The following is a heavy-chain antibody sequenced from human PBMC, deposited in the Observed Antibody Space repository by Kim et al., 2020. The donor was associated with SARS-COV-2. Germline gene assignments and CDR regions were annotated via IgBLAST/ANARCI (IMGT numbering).Heavy chain of an antibody. D-gene: IGHD6-13*01. V-gene: IGHV3-11*05. CDR2: ISSSSSYT. J-gene: IGHJ6*02. CDR1: GFTFSDYY. Sequence: GGSLRLSCAASGFTFSDYYMSWIRQAPGKGLEWVSYISSSSSYTNYADSVKGRFTISRDNAKNSLYLQMNSLRAEDTAVYYCARDNVSSWYGYYYGMDVWGQGTTVTVSS. CDR3: ARDNVSSWYGYYYGMDV.